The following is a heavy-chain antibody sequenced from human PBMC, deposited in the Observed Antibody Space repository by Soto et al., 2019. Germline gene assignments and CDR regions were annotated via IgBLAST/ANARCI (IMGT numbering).Heavy chain of an antibody. CDR1: GGSISSGGYY. V-gene: IGHV4-31*03. D-gene: IGHD3-3*01. CDR3: ARAIPRDYDFWSGYSPFNWFDP. Sequence: PSETLSLTCTVSGGSISSGGYYWSWIRQHPGKGLEWIGYIYYSGSTYYNPSLKSRVTISVDTSKNQFSLKLSSATAADTAVYYCARAIPRDYDFWSGYSPFNWFDPWGQGTLVTVSS. J-gene: IGHJ5*02. CDR2: IYYSGST.